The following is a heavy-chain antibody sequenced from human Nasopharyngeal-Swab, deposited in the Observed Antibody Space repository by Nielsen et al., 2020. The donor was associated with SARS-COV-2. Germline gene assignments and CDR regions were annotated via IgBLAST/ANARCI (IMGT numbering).Heavy chain of an antibody. CDR3: ARIAQLVAPA. V-gene: IGHV4-34*01. CDR1: GGSFSGYY. D-gene: IGHD6-13*01. J-gene: IGHJ4*02. Sequence: SETLSLTCAVYGGSFSGYYWSWIRQPPGKGLEWIGEINHSGSTNYNPSLKSRVTISVDTSKNQFSLQLNSVTPEDTAVYYCARIAQLVAPAWGQGTLVTVSS. CDR2: INHSGST.